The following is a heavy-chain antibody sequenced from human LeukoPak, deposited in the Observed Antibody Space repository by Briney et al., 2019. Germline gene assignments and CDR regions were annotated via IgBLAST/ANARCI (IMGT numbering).Heavy chain of an antibody. D-gene: IGHD2-2*02. CDR2: ISGSGGST. V-gene: IGHV3-23*01. CDR1: GFTFSSYA. J-gene: IGHJ3*02. Sequence: PGGSLRLSCAASGFTFSSYAMSWVRQAPGKGLEGVSAISGSGGSTYYADSVKGRFTISRDNSKNTLYLQMNSLRAEDTAVYYCAKDWGYCSSTSCYKEDAFHIWGQGTMVTVSS. CDR3: AKDWGYCSSTSCYKEDAFHI.